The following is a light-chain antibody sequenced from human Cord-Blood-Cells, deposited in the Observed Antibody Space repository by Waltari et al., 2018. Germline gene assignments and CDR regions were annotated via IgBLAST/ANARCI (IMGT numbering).Light chain of an antibody. V-gene: IGKV3-15*01. CDR3: QQYKNWPPLT. CDR1: QSVSSN. J-gene: IGKJ4*01. CDR2: GAS. Sequence: IVMTHPPATLSVSPGERATLSCTASQSVSSNLAWYQQKPGQAPRLLNYGASTRATGIPSMFSGSGSGTEFTLTISSLQSEDFAVYYCQQYKNWPPLTFGGGTKVEIK.